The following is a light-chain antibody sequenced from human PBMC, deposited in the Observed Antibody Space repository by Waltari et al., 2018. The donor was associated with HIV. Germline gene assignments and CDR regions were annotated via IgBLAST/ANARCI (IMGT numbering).Light chain of an antibody. V-gene: IGKV3-15*01. CDR1: QSVRNR. J-gene: IGKJ3*01. CDR3: QAFGGT. Sequence: ELVVTESPATLSVSPGQRTTLPCGAGQSVRNRLAWFQQRPGQSPRLLIYDAPTRATGVPDRFRASGSGTEFTLTITSLQSEDFALYYCQAFGGTFGPGTRV. CDR2: DAP.